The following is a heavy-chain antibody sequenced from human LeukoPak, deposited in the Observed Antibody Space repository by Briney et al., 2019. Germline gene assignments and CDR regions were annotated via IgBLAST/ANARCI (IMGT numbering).Heavy chain of an antibody. Sequence: PGGSLRLSCAASGFTFSTYGMSWVRQAPGKGLEWVSATSARGGSTYYADSVKGRFTISRGNSKNTLYLQMNSLRAEDTAVYYCAKRSDYGGNWNYFDYWGQGTLVTVSS. CDR1: GFTFSTYG. J-gene: IGHJ4*02. V-gene: IGHV3-23*01. D-gene: IGHD4-23*01. CDR2: TSARGGST. CDR3: AKRSDYGGNWNYFDY.